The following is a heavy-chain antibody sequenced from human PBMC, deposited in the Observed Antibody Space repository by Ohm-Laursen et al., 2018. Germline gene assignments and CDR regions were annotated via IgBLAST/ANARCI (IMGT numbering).Heavy chain of an antibody. V-gene: IGHV3-48*03. J-gene: IGHJ6*02. CDR3: ASRRPLYGMDD. CDR1: GFRFDTYE. Sequence: SLRLSCSASGFRFDTYEMNWVRQASGKGLEWVANIHYSRTSLIYYEDGVIGRFTISRDNAKKSLFLQMNNLIADDTAIYYCASRRPLYGMDDWGQGTTVTVSS. CDR2: IHYSRTSLI.